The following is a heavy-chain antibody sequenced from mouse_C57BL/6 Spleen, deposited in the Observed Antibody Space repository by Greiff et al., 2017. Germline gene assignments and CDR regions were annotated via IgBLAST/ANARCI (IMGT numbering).Heavy chain of an antibody. CDR3: ARPDYYGSSYVSYFDV. J-gene: IGHJ1*03. CDR1: GFTFSNYT. CDR2: ISGGGGNT. Sequence: EVQLVESGGGLVKPGGSLKLSCAASGFTFSNYTMSWVRQTPEKRLEWVATISGGGGNTYYPDSVKGRFTISRDNAKNTLYLQMSSLRSEDTALYYCARPDYYGSSYVSYFDVWGTGTTVTVSS. V-gene: IGHV5-9*01. D-gene: IGHD1-1*01.